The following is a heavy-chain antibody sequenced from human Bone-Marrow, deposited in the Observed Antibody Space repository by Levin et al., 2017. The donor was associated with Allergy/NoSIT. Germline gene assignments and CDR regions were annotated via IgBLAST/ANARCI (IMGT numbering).Heavy chain of an antibody. Sequence: PGGSLRLSCKASGGTFSSYAISWVRQAPGQGLEWMGGIIPIFGTANYAQKFQGRVTITADESTSTAYMELSSLRSEDTAVYYCAREREDIVVVVAATGAFDIWGQGTMVTVSS. CDR1: GGTFSSYA. J-gene: IGHJ3*02. CDR2: IIPIFGTA. CDR3: AREREDIVVVVAATGAFDI. D-gene: IGHD2-15*01. V-gene: IGHV1-69*01.